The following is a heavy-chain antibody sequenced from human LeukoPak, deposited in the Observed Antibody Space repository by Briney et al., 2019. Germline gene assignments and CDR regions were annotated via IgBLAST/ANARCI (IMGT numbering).Heavy chain of an antibody. V-gene: IGHV4-34*01. J-gene: IGHJ3*02. CDR1: GGSFSGYY. Sequence: SETLSLTCAVYGGSFSGYYWSWIRQPPGKGLEWIGEINHSGSTNYNPSLKSRVAISVDTSKNQFSLKLSSVTAADTAVYYCARVHGDRRGVRGVSKSDAFDIWGQGTMVTVSS. D-gene: IGHD3-10*01. CDR3: ARVHGDRRGVRGVSKSDAFDI. CDR2: INHSGST.